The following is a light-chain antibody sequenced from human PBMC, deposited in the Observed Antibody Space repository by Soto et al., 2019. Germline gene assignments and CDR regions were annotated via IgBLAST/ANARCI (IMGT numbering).Light chain of an antibody. CDR3: QQYNGYGR. CDR2: AAS. J-gene: IGKJ1*01. V-gene: IGKV1-27*01. CDR1: QDIGNF. Sequence: ILMTQSPSSLSAFVGDRVTITCRASQDIGNFLAWYQQKPGKVPKLLIYAASTLQSGVPSRFSGSGSGTDFTLTISSLQPEDVASYYCQQYNGYGRFGQGTKVEMK.